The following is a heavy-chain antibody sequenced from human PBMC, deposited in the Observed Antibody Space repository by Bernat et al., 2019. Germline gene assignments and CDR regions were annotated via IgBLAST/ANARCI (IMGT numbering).Heavy chain of an antibody. Sequence: EVQLVESGGGLVQPGRSLRLSCAASGFTFDDYAMHWVRQAPGKGLGWASGISWNSGSIGYADAVKGRFTFSRENAKNSQYLQMNSLGAEDTALYLCAKARYDDCWSGYPFDYWGQGTLVTVSS. CDR2: ISWNSGSI. J-gene: IGHJ4*02. CDR1: GFTFDDYA. V-gene: IGHV3-9*01. CDR3: AKARYDDCWSGYPFDY. D-gene: IGHD3-3*01.